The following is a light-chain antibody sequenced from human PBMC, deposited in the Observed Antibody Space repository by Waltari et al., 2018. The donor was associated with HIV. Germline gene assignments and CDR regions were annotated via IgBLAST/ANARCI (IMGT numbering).Light chain of an antibody. CDR1: QKIGFK. Sequence: DIQMSQSPSSLSAGAGDTVTITCRASQKIGFKLNWYQHKIGRAPKLLIAGASNLQNGVSSRFSGSGSETVFTLSITSLQPEDYARYFCQQTYSTPYTFGQGTNLE. CDR2: GAS. J-gene: IGKJ2*01. CDR3: QQTYSTPYT. V-gene: IGKV1-39*01.